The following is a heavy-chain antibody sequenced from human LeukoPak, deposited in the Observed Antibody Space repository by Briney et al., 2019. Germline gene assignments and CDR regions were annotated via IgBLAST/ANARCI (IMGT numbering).Heavy chain of an antibody. J-gene: IGHJ4*02. D-gene: IGHD6-19*01. CDR1: GFTFSSYW. CDR2: IKQDGSEK. V-gene: IGHV3-7*03. CDR3: AKTTVGYSSGRYPGWPADC. Sequence: PGGSLRLSCAASGFTFSSYWMSWVRQAPGKGLEWVANIKQDGSEKYYVDSVKGRFTISRDNSKNTVYLQMNSLTADDTAVYYCAKTTVGYSSGRYPGWPADCWGQGTLVTVSS.